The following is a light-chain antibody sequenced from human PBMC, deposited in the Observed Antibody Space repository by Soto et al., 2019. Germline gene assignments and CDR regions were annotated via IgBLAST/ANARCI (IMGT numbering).Light chain of an antibody. V-gene: IGLV4-69*02. CDR2: LNSDGSH. J-gene: IGLJ2*01. Sequence: QLVLTQPPSASASLGASVKLTCTLSSGHIRYAIAWHQQQPEKGPRYLMKLNSDGSHNKGDGIPDRFSGSSSGTERYLTISSLQSEDEADYYCQTWGTGIQVFGGGTKLTVL. CDR1: SGHIRYA. CDR3: QTWGTGIQV.